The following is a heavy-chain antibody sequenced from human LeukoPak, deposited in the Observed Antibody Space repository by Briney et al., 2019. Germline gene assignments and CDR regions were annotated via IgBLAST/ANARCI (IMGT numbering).Heavy chain of an antibody. D-gene: IGHD4-23*01. V-gene: IGHV1-2*02. CDR1: GYTFTGYY. CDR2: INPNSGAT. CDR3: ARDPRGGNSYYYYYYTDV. Sequence: GSVKVSCKASGYTFTGYYMHWVRQAPGQGLEWMGWINPNSGATNYARKFQGGVTMTRDTSISTAYMELSRLTSDDTAVYYCARDPRGGNSYYYYYYTDVWGKGATVTVSS. J-gene: IGHJ6*03.